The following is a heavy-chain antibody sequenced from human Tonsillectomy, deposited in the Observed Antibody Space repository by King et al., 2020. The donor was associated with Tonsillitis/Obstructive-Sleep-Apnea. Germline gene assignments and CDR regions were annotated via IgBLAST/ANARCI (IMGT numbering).Heavy chain of an antibody. CDR3: ARAGIYASSGYADAFAI. CDR2: ISYDGSNK. CDR1: GFTFSNYA. D-gene: IGHD3-22*01. V-gene: IGHV3-30*04. Sequence: VQLVESGGGVVQPGRSLRLSCAASGFTFSNYAIHWVRQAPGKGLEWVAVISYDGSNKYYSDSVKGRFTISRDNSKNTLVLQMNSLIAEDTAVYYCARAGIYASSGYADAFAIWGQGTLVTVSS. J-gene: IGHJ3*02.